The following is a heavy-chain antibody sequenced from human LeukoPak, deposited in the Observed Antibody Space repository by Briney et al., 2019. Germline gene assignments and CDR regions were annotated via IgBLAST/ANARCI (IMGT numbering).Heavy chain of an antibody. Sequence: ASVKVSCKASGYTFTSYGISWVRQAPGQGLEWMGWISAYNGNTNYAQKLQGRVTMTTDTSTSTAYMELRSLRSDDTAVYYCARVRGHDYGDYYYGMDVWGQGTTVTVSS. J-gene: IGHJ6*02. V-gene: IGHV1-18*01. CDR1: GYTFTSYG. D-gene: IGHD4-17*01. CDR2: ISAYNGNT. CDR3: ARVRGHDYGDYYYGMDV.